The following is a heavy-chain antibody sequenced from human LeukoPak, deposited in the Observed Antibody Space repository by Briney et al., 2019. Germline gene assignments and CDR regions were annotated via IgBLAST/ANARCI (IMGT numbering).Heavy chain of an antibody. CDR1: GFTFSSYG. D-gene: IGHD6-13*01. CDR2: IRYDGSNK. V-gene: IGHV3-30*02. Sequence: PGGSLRLSCAASGFTFSSYGMYWVRQAPGKGLEWVALIRYDGSNKYYADSVKGRFTISRDNSKNTLYLQMNSLRTEDTAVYYCAKEGGANDGYFDYWGQGTLVTVSS. CDR3: AKEGGANDGYFDY. J-gene: IGHJ4*02.